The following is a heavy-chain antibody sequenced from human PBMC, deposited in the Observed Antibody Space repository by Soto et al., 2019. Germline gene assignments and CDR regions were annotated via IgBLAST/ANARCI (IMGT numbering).Heavy chain of an antibody. CDR2: INPNSGAT. J-gene: IGHJ5*02. V-gene: IGHV1-2*02. CDR3: VRITTTVTTGELDP. D-gene: IGHD4-17*01. CDR1: GYTFTGYY. Sequence: WASVKVSCKASGYTFTGYYMHWFRQAPGQGLEWMGWINPNSGATNIAQKFQGRITMTRDTSISTAYMELSSLRSDDTAVYYCVRITTTVTTGELDPWGQGTLVTVSS.